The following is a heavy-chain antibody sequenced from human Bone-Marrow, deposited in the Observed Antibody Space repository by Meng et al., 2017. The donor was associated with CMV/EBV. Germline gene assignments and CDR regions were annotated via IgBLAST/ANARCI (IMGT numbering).Heavy chain of an antibody. CDR2: FNGYNGDT. V-gene: IGHV1-18*01. J-gene: IGHJ4*02. Sequence: ASVKVSCKASGYTFTSYDINWVRQATGQGLEWMGWFNGYNGDTNYAQKAQGRVTVTIDTSTNTAYMEMRSLRSDDTAVYYCARGRMRADFDCWGQGTLVTGSS. CDR1: GYTFTSYD. CDR3: ARGRMRADFDC.